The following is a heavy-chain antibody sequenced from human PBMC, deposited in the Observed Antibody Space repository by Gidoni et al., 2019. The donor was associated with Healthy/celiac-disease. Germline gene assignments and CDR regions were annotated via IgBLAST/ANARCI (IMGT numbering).Heavy chain of an antibody. V-gene: IGHV3-48*02. CDR3: ARVGFGVSSMVAHFDY. D-gene: IGHD2-15*01. CDR2: MSSSSSTI. Sequence: EVPLVESGGGLVQPGGSLRLSCAASGFPFSSYSMNWVRQAPGKGLEWVSYMSSSSSTIYYADSVKGRFTISRDNAKNSLYLQMNSLRDEDTAVYYCARVGFGVSSMVAHFDYWGQGTLVTVSS. J-gene: IGHJ4*02. CDR1: GFPFSSYS.